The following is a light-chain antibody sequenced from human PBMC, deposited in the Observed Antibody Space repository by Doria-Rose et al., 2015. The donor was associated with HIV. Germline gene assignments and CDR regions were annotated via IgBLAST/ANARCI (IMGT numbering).Light chain of an antibody. Sequence: DIRVTRSPESLGMSLGERATLNCKSNQSLLYTSKNYLAWYQQKPGQPPKLLIYWASTRQSGVPARFSGSGSGTDSTLTISSLEAEDVAVYYCQQYYDTPSFGPGTTVDIK. J-gene: IGKJ3*01. CDR3: QQYYDTPS. CDR1: QSLLYTSKNY. V-gene: IGKV4-1*01. CDR2: WAS.